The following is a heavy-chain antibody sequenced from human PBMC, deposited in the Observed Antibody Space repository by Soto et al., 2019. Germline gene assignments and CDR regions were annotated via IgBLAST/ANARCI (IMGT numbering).Heavy chain of an antibody. CDR1: GGTFSSYT. CDR3: ARGLRYFDWLLSPPHFDY. J-gene: IGHJ4*02. D-gene: IGHD3-9*01. CDR2: IIPILGIA. Sequence: SVKVSCKASGGTFSSYTISWVRQAPGQWLEWMGRIIPILGIANYAQKFQGRVTITADKSTSTAYMELSSLRSEDTAVYYCARGLRYFDWLLSPPHFDYWGQGTLVTVSS. V-gene: IGHV1-69*02.